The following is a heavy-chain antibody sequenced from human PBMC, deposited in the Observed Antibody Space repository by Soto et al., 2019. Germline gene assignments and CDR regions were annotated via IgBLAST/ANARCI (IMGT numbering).Heavy chain of an antibody. D-gene: IGHD6-13*01. Sequence: EVQLVESGGGLVQPGRSLRLSCAASGFTFDDYAMHWVRQAPGKGLEWVSGISWNSGSIGYADSVKGRFTISRDNAKNSLYLQMNSLRAEDTALYYCAKARGSSSWYPAYAFDIWGQGTMVTVSS. V-gene: IGHV3-9*01. J-gene: IGHJ3*02. CDR1: GFTFDDYA. CDR3: AKARGSSSWYPAYAFDI. CDR2: ISWNSGSI.